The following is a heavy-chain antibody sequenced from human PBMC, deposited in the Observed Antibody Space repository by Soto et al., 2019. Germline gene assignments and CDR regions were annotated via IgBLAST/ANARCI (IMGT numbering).Heavy chain of an antibody. D-gene: IGHD2-15*01. Sequence: GGSLRLSCAASGFTVSSNYMSWVRQAPGKGLEWVSVIYSGGSTYYADSVKGRFTISRDNSKNTLYLQMNSLRAEDTAVYYCATTDIVVVVAATEYFQHWGQGTLVTVSS. CDR3: ATTDIVVVVAATEYFQH. CDR1: GFTVSSNY. CDR2: IYSGGST. J-gene: IGHJ1*01. V-gene: IGHV3-66*01.